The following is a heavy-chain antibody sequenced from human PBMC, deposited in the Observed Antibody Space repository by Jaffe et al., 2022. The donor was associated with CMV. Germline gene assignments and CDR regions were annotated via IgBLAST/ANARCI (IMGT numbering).Heavy chain of an antibody. CDR3: ARGDIVVVVAPNSPFDY. Sequence: EVQLVESGGGLVQPGGSLRLSCAASGFTFSSYWMSWVRQAPGKGLEWVANIKQDGSEKYYVDSVKGRFTISRDNAKNSLYLQMNSLRAEDTAVYYCARGDIVVVVAPNSPFDYWGQGTLVTVSS. D-gene: IGHD2-15*01. CDR2: IKQDGSEK. CDR1: GFTFSSYW. J-gene: IGHJ4*02. V-gene: IGHV3-7*03.